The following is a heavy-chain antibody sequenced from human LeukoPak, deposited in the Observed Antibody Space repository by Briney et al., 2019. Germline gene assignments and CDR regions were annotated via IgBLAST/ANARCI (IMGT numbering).Heavy chain of an antibody. D-gene: IGHD5-12*01. CDR3: AREYSASEH. V-gene: IGHV1-2*02. CDR2: IDPYTGNT. CDR1: GYNFVGYY. J-gene: IGHJ1*01. Sequence: ASVKVSCKASGYNFVGYYLHWVRQAPGQGLEWMAWIDPYTGNTHYAQKFQGRITVTRDASLSTTYMELNWLTSDDTALYYCAREYSASEHWGQGTLVTVSS.